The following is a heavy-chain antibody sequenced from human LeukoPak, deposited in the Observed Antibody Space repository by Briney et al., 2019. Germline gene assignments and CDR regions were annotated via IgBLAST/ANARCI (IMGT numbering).Heavy chain of an antibody. CDR1: GGSISSGLYY. CDR2: IYYSESA. CDR3: ASRTRDNYGFNPRDAFDL. J-gene: IGHJ3*01. V-gene: IGHV4-39*02. D-gene: IGHD5-18*01. Sequence: PSETLSLTCTVSGGSISSGLYYWGWIRQPPGKGLEWIGSIYYSESAYYNPSLKSRITISVDTSKNHFSLKLSSVTAADSAVYYCASRTRDNYGFNPRDAFDLWGQGTMVTVSS.